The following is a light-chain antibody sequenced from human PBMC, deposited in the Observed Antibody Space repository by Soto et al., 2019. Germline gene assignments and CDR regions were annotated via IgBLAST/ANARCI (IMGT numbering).Light chain of an antibody. CDR1: QNINSN. CDR2: QTS. Sequence: EVVMTQSPDTLSVSPGERATLSCRASQNINSNLAWYQQKPGQAPRLLIYQTSLRAAGIPARFSASGSGTDFTLTISSLQSEDFAVYYCQHYHGWPITFGQGTRLEI. CDR3: QHYHGWPIT. J-gene: IGKJ5*01. V-gene: IGKV3D-15*01.